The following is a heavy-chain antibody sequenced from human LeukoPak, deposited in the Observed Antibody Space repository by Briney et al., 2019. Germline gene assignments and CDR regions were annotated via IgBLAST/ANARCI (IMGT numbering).Heavy chain of an antibody. Sequence: SETLSLTCTVSGGSISSSSYYWGWIRQPPGKGLEWIGSIYYSGSTYYNPSLKSRVTISVDTSKNQFSLKLSSVTAADTAVYSCARQDYYGSGWFDPWGQGTLVTVSS. CDR3: ARQDYYGSGWFDP. V-gene: IGHV4-39*01. J-gene: IGHJ5*02. D-gene: IGHD3-10*01. CDR2: IYYSGST. CDR1: GGSISSSSYY.